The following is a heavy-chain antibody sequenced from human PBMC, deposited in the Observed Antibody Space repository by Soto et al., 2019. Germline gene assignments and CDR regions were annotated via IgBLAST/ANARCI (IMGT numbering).Heavy chain of an antibody. CDR3: AREVSSSSGGYYYYYGMDV. J-gene: IGHJ6*02. Sequence: QVQLVQSGAEVKKPGASVKVSCKASGYTFTSYDINWVRQATGQGLEWMGWMNPNSGNTGYAQKFQGRVTMTRNTSISTAYMELSSLRSEDTAVYYCAREVSSSSGGYYYYYGMDVRGQGTTVTVSS. V-gene: IGHV1-8*01. CDR1: GYTFTSYD. D-gene: IGHD6-6*01. CDR2: MNPNSGNT.